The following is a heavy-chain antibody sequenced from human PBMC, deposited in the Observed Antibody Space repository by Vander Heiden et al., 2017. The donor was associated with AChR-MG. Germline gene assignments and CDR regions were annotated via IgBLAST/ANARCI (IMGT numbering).Heavy chain of an antibody. V-gene: IGHV3-73*01. CDR1: GFPSGGSA. J-gene: IGHJ4*02. CDR3: TGVGAQGVFDY. CDR2: IRSKANSYAT. D-gene: IGHD1-26*01. Sequence: ELQLVESGGGLVQPGGSLKLSCAASGFPSGGSAGHGVRQASGKGLEWVGRIRSKANSYATAYAASVKGRFTISRDDSKNTAYLQMNSLKTEDTAVYYCTGVGAQGVFDYWCQGTLVTVSS.